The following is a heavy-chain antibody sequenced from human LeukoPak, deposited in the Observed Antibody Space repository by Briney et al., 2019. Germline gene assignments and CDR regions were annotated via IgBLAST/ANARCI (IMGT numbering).Heavy chain of an antibody. CDR1: GFTFSKFW. V-gene: IGHV3-7*01. CDR2: IKKDGSDK. Sequence: PGGSLRLSCAASGFTFSKFWMTWVREAPGKGLEWVANIKKDGSDKYYVDSVKGRFTISKDNAKNSLYLQMNSLRAEDTAVYYCARDSGRGFDYWGQGTLVTVSS. J-gene: IGHJ4*02. CDR3: ARDSGRGFDY.